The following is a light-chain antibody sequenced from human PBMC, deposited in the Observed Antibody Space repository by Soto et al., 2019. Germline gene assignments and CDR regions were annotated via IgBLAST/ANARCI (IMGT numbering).Light chain of an antibody. CDR2: GAS. V-gene: IGKV3-20*01. Sequence: EIVLTQSPGTLSLSPGERANISCRASQSFSSSYLTWYQQKPGQPPRLLIYGASSRATGIPDRFSGSGSGTDFTLIISRLEPEDFAVYYCQQYGSSPLTFGGGTKWIS. J-gene: IGKJ4*01. CDR1: QSFSSSY. CDR3: QQYGSSPLT.